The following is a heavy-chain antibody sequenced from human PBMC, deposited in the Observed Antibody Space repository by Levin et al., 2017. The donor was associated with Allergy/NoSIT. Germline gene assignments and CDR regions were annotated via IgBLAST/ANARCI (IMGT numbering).Heavy chain of an antibody. CDR1: GFTVSSNY. CDR3: ARAHYSSGYYYNYFDY. D-gene: IGHD3-22*01. Sequence: PGESLKISCAASGFTVSSNYMSWVRQAPGKGLEWVSVIYSGGSTYYADSLKGRFTISRDNSKNTLYLQMNSLRAEDTAVYYCARAHYSSGYYYNYFDYWGQGTLVTVSS. J-gene: IGHJ4*02. CDR2: IYSGGST. V-gene: IGHV3-53*01.